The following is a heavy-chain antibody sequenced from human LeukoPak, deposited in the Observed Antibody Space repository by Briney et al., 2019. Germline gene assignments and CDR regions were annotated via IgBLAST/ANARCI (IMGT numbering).Heavy chain of an antibody. CDR1: GDTSGSYA. CDR2: IIPLLGIT. CDR3: ARARSRITFGGIRHAFDI. V-gene: IGHV1-69*04. Sequence: ASVKVSCKASGDTSGSYAMNWVRQAPGQGLEWVARIIPLLGITNHAQKLQGRVTVTADTSTNTVYMELSSLRPDDTAVYYCARARSRITFGGIRHAFDIWGQGTLVTVPS. D-gene: IGHD3-16*01. J-gene: IGHJ3*02.